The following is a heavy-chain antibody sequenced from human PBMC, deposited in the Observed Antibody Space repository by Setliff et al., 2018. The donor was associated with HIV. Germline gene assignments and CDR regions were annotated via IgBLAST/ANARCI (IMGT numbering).Heavy chain of an antibody. CDR3: ARGVFDY. V-gene: IGHV3-23*01. Sequence: PSETLSLSCVASGFTFSRNVINWVRQAPGKGLEWVSGISESGANTHYADSVKGRFTISRDNSKNTLYLQMNSLRAEDTAVYYCARGVFDYWGQGALVTVSS. CDR2: ISESGANT. J-gene: IGHJ4*02. CDR1: GFTFSRNV.